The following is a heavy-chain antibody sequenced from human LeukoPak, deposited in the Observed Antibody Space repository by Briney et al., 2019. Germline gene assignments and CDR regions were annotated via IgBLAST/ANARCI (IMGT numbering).Heavy chain of an antibody. CDR2: IYSSGST. D-gene: IGHD6-13*01. CDR3: ARDFAADRGTLFDY. Sequence: SETLSLTCNVSGGSIRGYYWSWIRQPPGKGLEWIGYIYSSGSTNYNPSLKSRVTMSVDTSKNQFSLKVSSVTAADTAVYYCARDFAADRGTLFDYWGQGTLVTVSS. CDR1: GGSIRGYY. V-gene: IGHV4-59*01. J-gene: IGHJ4*02.